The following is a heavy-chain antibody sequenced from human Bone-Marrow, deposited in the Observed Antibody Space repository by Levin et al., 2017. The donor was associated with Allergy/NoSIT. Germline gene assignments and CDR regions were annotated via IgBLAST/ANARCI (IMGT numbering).Heavy chain of an antibody. J-gene: IGHJ4*02. CDR2: IGGSGSGA. CDR3: AKATGPVVWSGRPYYFDY. Sequence: GGSLRLSCAASGFTFTHYAMAWVRQAPGKGLEWVSAIGGSGSGAYYTDSVKGRFIISRDSSKNTLYLQMNSLRAEDTAFYYCAKATGPVVWSGRPYYFDYWGQGALVTVSS. CDR1: GFTFTHYA. V-gene: IGHV3-23*01. D-gene: IGHD3-3*01.